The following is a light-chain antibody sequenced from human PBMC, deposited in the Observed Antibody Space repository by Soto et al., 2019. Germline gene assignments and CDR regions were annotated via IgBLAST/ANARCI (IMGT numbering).Light chain of an antibody. CDR3: EQGYSTSWT. CDR2: AAS. CDR1: QSISSY. J-gene: IGKJ1*01. Sequence: DIQMTQSPSSLSASVGDRVTITCRASQSISSYLNWYQQKPGKAPKLLIYAASSLQSGVPSRFSGSGSGTDFTLTISSLQPEDFATYYCEQGYSTSWTFGQVTMVDIK. V-gene: IGKV1-39*01.